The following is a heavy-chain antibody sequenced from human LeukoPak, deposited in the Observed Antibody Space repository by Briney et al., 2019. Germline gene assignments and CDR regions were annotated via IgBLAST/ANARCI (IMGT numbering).Heavy chain of an antibody. CDR3: ARDHFSGCPDY. Sequence: QPGGPLRLSCAASGFTLDTYWMHWVRQAPARGVVGGARKNSDGSSTRYADSVKGRFTTSRDHAKNTPYLQMTSLRANGTAVYYCARDHFSGCPDYWGQGTLVTASS. CDR2: KNSDGSST. J-gene: IGHJ4*02. D-gene: IGHD6-19*01. CDR1: GFTLDTYW. V-gene: IGHV3-74*01.